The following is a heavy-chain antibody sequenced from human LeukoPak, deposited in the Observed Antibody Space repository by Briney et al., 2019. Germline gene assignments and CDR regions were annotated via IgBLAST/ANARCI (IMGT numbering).Heavy chain of an antibody. CDR3: ARGGYGDYRRGDY. V-gene: IGHV3-30*04. CDR2: ISYDGSYK. CDR1: GFIFSNYA. Sequence: GRSLRLSCAASGFIFSNYAMHWVRQAPGKGLEWVAGISYDGSYKYYADSVKGPVTISRDNSENTLYLEMNRLRAEDTAIYFCARGGYGDYRRGDYWGQGTLVTVSS. D-gene: IGHD4-17*01. J-gene: IGHJ4*02.